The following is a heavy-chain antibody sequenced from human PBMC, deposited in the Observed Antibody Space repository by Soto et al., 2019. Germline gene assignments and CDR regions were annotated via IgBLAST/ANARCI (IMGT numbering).Heavy chain of an antibody. CDR3: ARAEDYDILTGYLDY. CDR2: IWYDGSNK. V-gene: IGHV3-33*01. CDR1: GFTFSSYG. D-gene: IGHD3-9*01. Sequence: QVQLVESGGGVVQPGRSLRLSCAASGFTFSSYGMHWVRQAPGKGLEWVAVIWYDGSNKYYADSVKGRFTISRDNSKNPLYLQMNSLRAEDTAVYYCARAEDYDILTGYLDYWGQGTLVTVSS. J-gene: IGHJ4*02.